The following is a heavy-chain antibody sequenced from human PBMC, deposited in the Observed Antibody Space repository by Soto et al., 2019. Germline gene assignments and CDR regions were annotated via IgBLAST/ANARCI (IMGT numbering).Heavy chain of an antibody. J-gene: IGHJ6*03. Sequence: QVQLVQSGAEVKKPGSSVRVSCKASGGTFSNFILTWVRQAPGQGLEWMGRIIPILGTITYAQKFQGRVTITADKSSSTAYMELGSLRSEDTAVYYCARGAYGPPYYYFYMDVWGKGTTVTVSS. CDR2: IIPILGTI. CDR1: GGTFSNFI. V-gene: IGHV1-69*08. D-gene: IGHD5-12*01. CDR3: ARGAYGPPYYYFYMDV.